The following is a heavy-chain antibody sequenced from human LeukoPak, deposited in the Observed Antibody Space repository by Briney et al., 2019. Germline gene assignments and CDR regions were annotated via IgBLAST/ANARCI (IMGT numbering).Heavy chain of an antibody. J-gene: IGHJ4*02. D-gene: IGHD6-19*01. Sequence: GGSLRLSCAASGFTFSDYYMNWIRQAPGKGLEWIASMRSSGSTIKYADSVKGRFTISRDNSKSTLYLQMNSLRAEDTAVYSCAKEVRSSSGWYSDYWGQGTLVTVSS. CDR3: AKEVRSSSGWYSDY. CDR1: GFTFSDYY. V-gene: IGHV3-11*01. CDR2: MRSSGSTI.